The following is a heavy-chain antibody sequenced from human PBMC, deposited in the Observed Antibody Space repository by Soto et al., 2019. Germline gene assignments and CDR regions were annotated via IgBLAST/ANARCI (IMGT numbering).Heavy chain of an antibody. D-gene: IGHD3-16*02. V-gene: IGHV5-51*01. CDR2: IYPGDSDT. J-gene: IGHJ4*02. CDR1: GYSFTSYW. CDR3: ARHSYYDYVWGSYRYPDY. Sequence: GGSLRLSCKGSGYSFTSYWIGWVRQMPGKGLEWMGIIYPGDSDTRYSPSFQGQVTISTDKSISTAYLQWSSLKASYTAVYYCARHSYYDYVWGSYRYPDYWGQGTLVTVSS.